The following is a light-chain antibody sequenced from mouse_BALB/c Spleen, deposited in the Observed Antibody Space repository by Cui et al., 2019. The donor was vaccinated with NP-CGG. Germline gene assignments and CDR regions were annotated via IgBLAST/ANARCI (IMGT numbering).Light chain of an antibody. CDR1: TGAVTTSNY. V-gene: IGLV1*01. CDR2: GTN. CDR3: ALWYSNHWV. J-gene: IGLJ1*01. Sequence: QAVVTQQSAPTTSPGETGTLTCRSSTGAVTTSNYANWVQEKPDHLFTGLIGGTNNRAPGVPARFSGSLIGDKAALTITGAQTEDEAIYFCALWYSNHWVFGGGTKLTVL.